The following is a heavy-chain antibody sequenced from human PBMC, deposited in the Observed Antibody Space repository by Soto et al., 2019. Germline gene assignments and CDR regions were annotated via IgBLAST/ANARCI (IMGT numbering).Heavy chain of an antibody. V-gene: IGHV1-3*01. CDR3: ARVWIPRVYCGGDCCSGFDY. D-gene: IGHD2-21*02. J-gene: IGHJ4*02. CDR1: GYTFTSYA. CDR2: INAGNGNT. Sequence: ASVKVSCKASGYTFTSYAMHWVRQAPGQRLEWMGWINAGNGNTKYSQKFQGRVTITRDTSASTAYMELSSLRSEDTAVYYCARVWIPRVYCGGDCCSGFDYWGQGTLVTVSS.